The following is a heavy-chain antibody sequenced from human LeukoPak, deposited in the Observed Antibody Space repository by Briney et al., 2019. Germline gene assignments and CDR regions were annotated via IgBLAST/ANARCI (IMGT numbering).Heavy chain of an antibody. J-gene: IGHJ5*02. CDR2: IYTSGST. CDR3: ARGRAAAGSWFDP. V-gene: IGHV4-4*09. Sequence: SETLSLTCTVSGGSISSYYWSWIRQPPGKGLEWIGYIYTSGSTNYNPSLKSRVTISVDTSKTQFSLKLSSVTAADTAVYYCARGRAAAGSWFDPWGQGTLVTVSS. CDR1: GGSISSYY. D-gene: IGHD6-13*01.